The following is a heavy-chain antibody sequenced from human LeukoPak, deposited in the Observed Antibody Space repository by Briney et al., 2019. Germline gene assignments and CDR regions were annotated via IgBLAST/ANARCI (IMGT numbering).Heavy chain of an antibody. Sequence: GGYLRLSCAASGFTFSSYAMSWVRQAPGKGLEWVSAISGGGGSTYYADSVKGRFTISRDNSKNTLYLQMNSLRAEDTAVYYCAKRPHSGLYYFDYWGQGTLVTVSS. J-gene: IGHJ4*02. CDR1: GFTFSSYA. D-gene: IGHD3-22*01. CDR2: ISGGGGST. CDR3: AKRPHSGLYYFDY. V-gene: IGHV3-23*01.